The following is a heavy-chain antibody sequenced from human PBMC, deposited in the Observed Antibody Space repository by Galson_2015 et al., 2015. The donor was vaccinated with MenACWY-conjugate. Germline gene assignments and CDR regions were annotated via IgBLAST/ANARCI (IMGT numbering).Heavy chain of an antibody. CDR1: GGTFSSYA. V-gene: IGHV1-69*13. CDR2: IIPIFGTA. J-gene: IGHJ6*03. Sequence: SVKVSCKASGGTFSSYAISWVRQAPGQGLEWMGGIIPIFGTANYAQKFQGRVTITADESTSTAYMELSSLRSEDTAVYYCARGRKGRYCSGGSCYEPSYYYYYMDVWGKGTTVTVSS. CDR3: ARGRKGRYCSGGSCYEPSYYYYYMDV. D-gene: IGHD2-15*01.